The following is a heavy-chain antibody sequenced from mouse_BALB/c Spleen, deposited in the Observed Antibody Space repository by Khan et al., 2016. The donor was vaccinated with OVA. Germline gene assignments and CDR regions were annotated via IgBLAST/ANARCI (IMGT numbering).Heavy chain of an antibody. Sequence: EVQLVESGPGLVKPSLSLSLTCTVTGYSITSDYAWNWIRQFPGNKLEWMGYISYSGNTKYNPSLKSRVSITRDTSKNQFFLQLNSVTIEDTATYYCARIYGGDFDYWGQGTTLTVSS. V-gene: IGHV3-2*02. CDR1: GYSITSDYA. D-gene: IGHD1-1*01. CDR3: ARIYGGDFDY. CDR2: ISYSGNT. J-gene: IGHJ2*01.